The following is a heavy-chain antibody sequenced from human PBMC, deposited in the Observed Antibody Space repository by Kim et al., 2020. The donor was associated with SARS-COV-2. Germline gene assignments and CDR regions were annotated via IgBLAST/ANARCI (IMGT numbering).Heavy chain of an antibody. Sequence: GGSLRLSCAASGFSSRNYAMTWVRQAPGKGLEWISTISGSGDKIYYADSVTGRFTISSDNSKNTVYLQMNSLRAEDTAVYFCAKATKYSYGFYDSWGQGTLVTVSS. V-gene: IGHV3-23*01. CDR2: ISGSGDKI. CDR1: GFSSRNYA. D-gene: IGHD5-18*01. CDR3: AKATKYSYGFYDS. J-gene: IGHJ4*02.